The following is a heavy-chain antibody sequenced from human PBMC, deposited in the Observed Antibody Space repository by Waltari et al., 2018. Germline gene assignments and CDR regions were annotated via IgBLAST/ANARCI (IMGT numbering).Heavy chain of an antibody. CDR3: ARSRFPAIVLMVYAIVGWFDP. J-gene: IGHJ5*02. CDR2: INHSGST. D-gene: IGHD2-8*01. Sequence: QVQLQQWGAGLVKPSETLSHACAVYGGSFSGYYWSWNRQPQGKGQECIGEINHSGSTNYNPSLKSRVTISVDTSMTQFSLTLSAVTAADTAVYYCARSRFPAIVLMVYAIVGWFDPWGQGTLVTVSS. V-gene: IGHV4-34*01. CDR1: GGSFSGYY.